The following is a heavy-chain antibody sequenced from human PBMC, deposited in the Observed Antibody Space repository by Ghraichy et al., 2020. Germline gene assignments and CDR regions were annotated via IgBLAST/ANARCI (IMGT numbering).Heavy chain of an antibody. D-gene: IGHD3-22*01. V-gene: IGHV3-30*18. CDR2: TSYDGGNK. CDR3: AKERDTSGYYSFRGDYYGMDV. J-gene: IGHJ6*02. CDR1: GFTFSRYG. Sequence: GGSLRLSCAASGFTFSRYGMHWVRQAPGKGLEWVAVTSYDGGNKDYGDSMKGRFIISRDNYKNTLYLQMNYLRPEDTAVYYCAKERDTSGYYSFRGDYYGMDVWGQGTTVTVSS.